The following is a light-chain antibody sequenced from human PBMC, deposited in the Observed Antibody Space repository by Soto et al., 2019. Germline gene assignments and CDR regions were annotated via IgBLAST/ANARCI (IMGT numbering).Light chain of an antibody. CDR1: SSDVGGYNY. CDR3: SSYAGSNNYV. J-gene: IGLJ1*01. V-gene: IGLV2-8*01. CDR2: EVS. Sequence: QSALTQPPSASGSPGQSVTMSCTGTSSDVGGYNYVYWYQQHPGKAPKLMIYEVSKRPSGVPDRFSGSKSGNTASLTVSGLQAEDVADYYCSSYAGSNNYVFGTGTKVTVL.